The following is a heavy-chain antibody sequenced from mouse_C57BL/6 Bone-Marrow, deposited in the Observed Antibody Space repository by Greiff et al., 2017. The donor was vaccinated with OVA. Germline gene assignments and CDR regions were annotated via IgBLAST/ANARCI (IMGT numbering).Heavy chain of an antibody. Sequence: DVHLVESGGGLVKPGGSLKLSCAASGFTFSSYAMPWVRQTPEKRLEWVATISDGGSYTYYPDNVKGRFTISRDNAKNNLYLEMSHLKSEDTAMYYCARVGYSYAMDYWGQGTSVTVSS. CDR2: ISDGGSYT. V-gene: IGHV5-4*01. J-gene: IGHJ4*01. CDR3: ARVGYSYAMDY. CDR1: GFTFSSYA. D-gene: IGHD2-12*01.